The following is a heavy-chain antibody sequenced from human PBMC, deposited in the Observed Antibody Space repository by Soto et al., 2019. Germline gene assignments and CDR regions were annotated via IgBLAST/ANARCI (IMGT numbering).Heavy chain of an antibody. Sequence: ESLKISCKVSGYSFTSYWISWVRQMPGKVLEWMGRIDPSDSYTNYSPSFQGHVTISADKSISTAYLQWSSLKASDTAMYYCAGSFHLAVAGILVHYYGMDVWGQGSTV. V-gene: IGHV5-10-1*01. CDR1: GYSFTSYW. CDR2: IDPSDSYT. J-gene: IGHJ6*02. CDR3: AGSFHLAVAGILVHYYGMDV. D-gene: IGHD6-19*01.